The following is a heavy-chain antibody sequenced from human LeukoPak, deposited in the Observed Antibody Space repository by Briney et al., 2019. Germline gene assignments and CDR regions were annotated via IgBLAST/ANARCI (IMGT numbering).Heavy chain of an antibody. CDR1: GGSISSYY. J-gene: IGHJ4*02. CDR3: ARDEDYDSSGYTFDY. D-gene: IGHD3-22*01. Sequence: SETLSLTCTVSGGSISSYYWSWIRQPPGKGLEWIGYIYYSGSTNYNPSLKSRVTISVDTSKNQFSLKLSSVTAADTAVYYCARDEDYDSSGYTFDYWGQGTLVTVSS. V-gene: IGHV4-59*12. CDR2: IYYSGST.